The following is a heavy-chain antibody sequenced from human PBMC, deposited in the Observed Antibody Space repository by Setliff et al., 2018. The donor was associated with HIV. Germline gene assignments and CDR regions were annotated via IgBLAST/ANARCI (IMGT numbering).Heavy chain of an antibody. CDR1: GFTFSTYP. V-gene: IGHV3-23*01. CDR3: ARGPTTVTNYYYYYMDV. Sequence: GGSLRLSCAASGFTFSTYPMSWVRQAPWQGLEWVSGISGSGGSTYYADSVKGRFTISRDNSKNTLYLQMNSLRVEDTAIYSCARGPTTVTNYYYYYMDVWGKGTTVTVSS. CDR2: ISGSGGST. J-gene: IGHJ6*03. D-gene: IGHD4-17*01.